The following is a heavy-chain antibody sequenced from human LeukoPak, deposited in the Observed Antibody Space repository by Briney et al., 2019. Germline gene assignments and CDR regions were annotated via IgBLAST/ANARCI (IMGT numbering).Heavy chain of an antibody. D-gene: IGHD6-13*01. CDR2: MNPNSGNT. CDR1: GYTFTRYD. V-gene: IGHV1-8*01. CDR3: ARGRWEEGRSSSWYYYYYYMDV. J-gene: IGHJ6*03. Sequence: ASVKVSCKASGYTFTRYDINWVRQATGQGLEWMGWMNPNSGNTGYAQKFQGRVTMTRNTSISTAYMELSSLRSEDTAVYYCARGRWEEGRSSSWYYYYYYMDVWGKGTTVTVSS.